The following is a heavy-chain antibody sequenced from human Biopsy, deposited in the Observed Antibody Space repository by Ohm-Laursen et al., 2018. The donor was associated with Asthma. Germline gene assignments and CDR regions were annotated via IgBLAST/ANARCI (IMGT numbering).Heavy chain of an antibody. Sequence: GTLSLTCSVSPGSINDYYWNWIRQFPGRGLEWIGYVHSTGSTRFNPSLKSRLTISVDTSVDQVSLKLTSVTAADTAVYYCARATSTWSQSGPHYFDHWGQGTLVTVSS. V-gene: IGHV4-59*01. CDR1: PGSINDYY. CDR3: ARATSTWSQSGPHYFDH. CDR2: VHSTGST. D-gene: IGHD6-13*01. J-gene: IGHJ4*02.